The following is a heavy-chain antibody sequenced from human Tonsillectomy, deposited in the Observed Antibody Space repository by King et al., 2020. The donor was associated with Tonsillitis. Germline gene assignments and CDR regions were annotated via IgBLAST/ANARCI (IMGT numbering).Heavy chain of an antibody. CDR3: ARVSVAGIPLDY. Sequence: QLQESGPGLVKPSGTLALTCAVSGGSISSNNCWRWVRQPPGKGLEWIGEIYYSGSTHYNTTLKSRVTISVDKSKNTFSLKLSSVTAADTAVDYCARVSVAGIPLDYWGQGTLVTVSS. CDR1: GGSISSNNC. D-gene: IGHD6-19*01. J-gene: IGHJ4*02. CDR2: IYYSGST. V-gene: IGHV4-4*02.